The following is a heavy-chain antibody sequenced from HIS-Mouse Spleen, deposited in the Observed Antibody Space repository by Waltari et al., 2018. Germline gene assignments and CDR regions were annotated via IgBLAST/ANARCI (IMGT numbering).Heavy chain of an antibody. CDR2: IYYSGST. D-gene: IGHD6-13*01. CDR3: AREIPYSSSWYDWYFDL. V-gene: IGHV4-39*07. J-gene: IGHJ2*01. CDR1: GGSISSSSYY. Sequence: QLQLQESGPGLVKPSETLYLTCTVSGGSISSSSYYWGGIRQPPGKGLEWIGSIYYSGSTYYNPSLKSRVTISVDTSKNQFSLKLSSVTAADTAVYYCAREIPYSSSWYDWYFDLWGRGTLVTVSS.